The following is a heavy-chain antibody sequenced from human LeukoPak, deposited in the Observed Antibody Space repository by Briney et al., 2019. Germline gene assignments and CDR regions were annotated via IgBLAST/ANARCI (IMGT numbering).Heavy chain of an antibody. CDR2: IIPIFGTA. Sequence: AASVKVSCQASGGTFSSYAISWVRQAPGQGLEWMRGIIPIFGTANYAQKFQGRVTITTDESTSTAYMELSSLRSEDTAVYYCARGYGSGSYFPHWGQGTLVTVSS. CDR1: GGTFSSYA. CDR3: ARGYGSGSYFPH. V-gene: IGHV1-69*05. D-gene: IGHD3-10*01. J-gene: IGHJ4*02.